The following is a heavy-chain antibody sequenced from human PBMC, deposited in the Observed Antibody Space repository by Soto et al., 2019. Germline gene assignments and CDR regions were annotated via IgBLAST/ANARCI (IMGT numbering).Heavy chain of an antibody. V-gene: IGHV3-7*03. D-gene: IGHD3-22*01. Sequence: EVQLVESGGGLVQPGGSLRLSCAASGFTFSSYWMSWVRQAPGKGLEWVANIKQDGSEKYYVDSVKGRFTISRDNAKNSLYLQMNSLRAEDTAVYYCASDPYYYDSSGYYPTYYYYGMDVWGQGTTVTVSS. CDR3: ASDPYYYDSSGYYPTYYYYGMDV. J-gene: IGHJ6*02. CDR1: GFTFSSYW. CDR2: IKQDGSEK.